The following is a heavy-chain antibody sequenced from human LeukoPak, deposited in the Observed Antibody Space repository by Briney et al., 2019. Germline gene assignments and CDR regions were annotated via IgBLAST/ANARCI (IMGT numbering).Heavy chain of an antibody. V-gene: IGHV1-2*02. CDR2: ISPNSGGT. Sequence: GASVKVSCKPSGYTFTGYYIHWGRQAPGLGVEWVGWISPNSGGTNYAQKFQGRVTMTRDTSISTAYMELSMLKSDDTAVYYCAKVSVAVPIADAIPDYFDVWGQGTLVTVSS. D-gene: IGHD2-21*01. CDR1: GYTFTGYY. J-gene: IGHJ4*02. CDR3: AKVSVAVPIADAIPDYFDV.